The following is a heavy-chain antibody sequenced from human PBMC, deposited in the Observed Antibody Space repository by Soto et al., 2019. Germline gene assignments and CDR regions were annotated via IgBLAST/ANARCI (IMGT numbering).Heavy chain of an antibody. V-gene: IGHV1-2*02. J-gene: IGHJ4*02. CDR1: GYTFTGYY. Sequence: ASVKVPCKASGYTFTGYYMHWVRQAPGQGLEWMGWINPNSGGTNYAQKFQGRVTMTRDTSISTAYMELSRLRSDDTAVYYCARDVVRSGYMWVRGYYFDYWGQGTLVTVSS. CDR3: ARDVVRSGYMWVRGYYFDY. CDR2: INPNSGGT. D-gene: IGHD3-22*01.